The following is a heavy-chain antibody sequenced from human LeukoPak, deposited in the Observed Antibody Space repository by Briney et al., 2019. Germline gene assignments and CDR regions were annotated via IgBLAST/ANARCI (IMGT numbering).Heavy chain of an antibody. J-gene: IGHJ4*02. CDR1: GYSISSGYY. CDR2: ISHSGST. V-gene: IGHV4-38-2*01. D-gene: IGHD5-18*01. Sequence: SETLSLTCAVSGYSISSGYYWGWIRQPPGKGLDWIGSISHSGSTYYNPSLRSRVTISIDTSKNQFSLRLNSVTATDTAVYYCARVGGYSYGNYYFNYRGEGTLVTVSS. CDR3: ARVGGYSYGNYYFNY.